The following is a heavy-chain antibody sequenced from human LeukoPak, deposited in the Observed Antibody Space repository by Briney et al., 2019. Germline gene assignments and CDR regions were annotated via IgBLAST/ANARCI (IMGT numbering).Heavy chain of an antibody. Sequence: ASVKVSCKASGYTFTGYYMHWVRQAPGQGLEWMGRINPNSGGTNYAQKFQGRVTMTRDTSTSTVYMELSSLRSEDTAVYYCAREYLKDSSSYFDYWGQGTLVTVSS. V-gene: IGHV1-2*06. D-gene: IGHD6-6*01. CDR2: INPNSGGT. CDR3: AREYLKDSSSYFDY. J-gene: IGHJ4*02. CDR1: GYTFTGYY.